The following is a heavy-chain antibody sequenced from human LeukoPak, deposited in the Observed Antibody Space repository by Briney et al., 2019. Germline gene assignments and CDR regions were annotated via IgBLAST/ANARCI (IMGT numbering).Heavy chain of an antibody. Sequence: GGSLRLSCAASGFIFSSYGMNWVRQAPGKGLEWVASIDTTSYTYYTDSVKGRFTISRDNAKISLYLQMNSLRAEDTAVYYCATEGRGVHFDSWGQGTLVTVSS. CDR1: GFIFSSYG. V-gene: IGHV3-21*01. D-gene: IGHD3-10*01. CDR3: ATEGRGVHFDS. J-gene: IGHJ4*02. CDR2: IDTTSYT.